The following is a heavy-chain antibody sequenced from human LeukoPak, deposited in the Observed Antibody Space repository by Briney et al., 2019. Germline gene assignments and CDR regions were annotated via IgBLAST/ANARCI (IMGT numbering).Heavy chain of an antibody. CDR1: GFTFSSYN. CDR3: AAPHYYDSSGYYVHDAFDI. CDR2: ITSSSSYI. D-gene: IGHD3-22*01. Sequence: GGSLRLSCAASGFTFSSYNMNWVRQAPGKGLEWVSSITSSSSYIYYADSVKGRFTISRDNAKNSLYLQMNSLRSEDTAVYYCAAPHYYDSSGYYVHDAFDIWGQGTMVTVSS. J-gene: IGHJ3*02. V-gene: IGHV3-21*04.